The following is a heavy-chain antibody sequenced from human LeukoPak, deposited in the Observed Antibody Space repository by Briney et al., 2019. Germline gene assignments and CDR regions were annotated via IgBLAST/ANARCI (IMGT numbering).Heavy chain of an antibody. Sequence: PGGSLRLSCAASGFTFSSYAMHWVRQAPGKGLEYVSAISSNGGSTYYANSVKGRFTMSRDNSKNTLYLQMGSLRAEDMAVYYCAREPRSWFFDYWGQGTLVTVSS. J-gene: IGHJ4*02. D-gene: IGHD6-13*01. CDR1: GFTFSSYA. CDR3: AREPRSWFFDY. CDR2: ISSNGGST. V-gene: IGHV3-64*01.